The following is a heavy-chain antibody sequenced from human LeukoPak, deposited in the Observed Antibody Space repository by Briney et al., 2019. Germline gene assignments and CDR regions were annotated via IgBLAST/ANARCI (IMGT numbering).Heavy chain of an antibody. V-gene: IGHV4-61*03. J-gene: IGHJ4*02. CDR3: ARSQNYYGSGDY. CDR1: GDSVSNGNYY. Sequence: PSETLSLTCTVSGDSVSNGNYYWSWLRQPPGKALEWIGYIYYTGKTYYNPSLEGRVTILVDTSRNHFSVKLSSVAAADTAVYYCARSQNYYGSGDYWSQGTLVTVSS. CDR2: IYYTGKT. D-gene: IGHD3-10*01.